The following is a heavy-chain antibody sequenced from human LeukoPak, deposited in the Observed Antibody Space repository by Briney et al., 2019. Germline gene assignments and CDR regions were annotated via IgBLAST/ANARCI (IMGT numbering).Heavy chain of an antibody. D-gene: IGHD3-3*01. Sequence: GGSLRLSCAASGFTFSDYYMSWIRQAPGKGLGWVSYISSSGSTIYYADSVKGRFTISRDNAKSSLYLQMNSLRAEDTAVYYCAREEVHDFWSGYSPNRFDPWGQGTLVTVSS. CDR2: ISSSGSTI. CDR1: GFTFSDYY. J-gene: IGHJ5*02. V-gene: IGHV3-11*04. CDR3: AREEVHDFWSGYSPNRFDP.